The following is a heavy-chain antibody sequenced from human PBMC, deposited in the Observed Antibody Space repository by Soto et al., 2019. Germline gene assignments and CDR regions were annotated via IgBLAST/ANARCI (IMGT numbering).Heavy chain of an antibody. D-gene: IGHD3-9*01. Sequence: GGSLRLSCAVSGFPFSNYWMHWVRQVPGKGLVWVSYINSDGDSTTYTDSVKGRFTTSRDNAKNTLYLQMNSLRVEDTAVFYCIRDPIYDFLTADAFDIWGQGKRVTVSS. V-gene: IGHV3-74*03. J-gene: IGHJ3*02. CDR2: INSDGDST. CDR1: GFPFSNYW. CDR3: IRDPIYDFLTADAFDI.